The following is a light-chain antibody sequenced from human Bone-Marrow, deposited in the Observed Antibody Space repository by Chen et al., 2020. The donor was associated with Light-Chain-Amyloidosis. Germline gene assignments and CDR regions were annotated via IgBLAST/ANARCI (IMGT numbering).Light chain of an antibody. J-gene: IGLJ3*02. CDR1: SSNIGSNT. CDR3: AAWDDSLNGWV. Sequence: QSVLTQPPSASGTPGQRVTISCSGSSSNIGSNTVNWYQQLPGTASKLLIYSNNQRPSGVPDRFSGSKSGTSASLALSGLQSEDEADYYCAAWDDSLNGWVFGGGTKLTVL. V-gene: IGLV1-44*01. CDR2: SNN.